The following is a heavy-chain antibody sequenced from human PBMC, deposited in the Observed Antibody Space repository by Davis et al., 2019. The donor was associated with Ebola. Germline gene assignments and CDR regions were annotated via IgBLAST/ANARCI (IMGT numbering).Heavy chain of an antibody. CDR3: ARGDGYNYWDY. J-gene: IGHJ4*02. D-gene: IGHD5-24*01. CDR1: GYTFTNYA. CDR2: INAGNGNT. V-gene: IGHV1-3*01. Sequence: ASVKVSCKASGYTFTNYAMHWVRQAPGQRLEWMGWINAGNGNTKYSQKFQGRVTITRDTSASTAYMELSSLRSEDTAVYYCARGDGYNYWDYWGQGTLVTVSS.